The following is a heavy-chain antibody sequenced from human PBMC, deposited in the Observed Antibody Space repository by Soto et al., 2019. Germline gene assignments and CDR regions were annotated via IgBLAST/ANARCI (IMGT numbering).Heavy chain of an antibody. Sequence: ALVNLACKASCYSITSYGGSWRRQAPGQGLEWMGWISAYNGNTNYAQKLQGRVTMTTDTSTSTAYMELRSLRSDDTAVYYCARGSSGWAFDIWGQGTMVTVSS. D-gene: IGHD6-19*01. V-gene: IGHV1-18*01. CDR2: ISAYNGNT. CDR1: CYSITSYG. CDR3: ARGSSGWAFDI. J-gene: IGHJ3*02.